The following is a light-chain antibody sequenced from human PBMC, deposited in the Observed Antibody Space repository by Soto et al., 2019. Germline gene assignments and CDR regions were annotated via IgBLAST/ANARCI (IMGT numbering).Light chain of an antibody. Sequence: QSALTQPPSASGSPGQSLTISCTGTSSDAGGYNYVSWYQQRPGKAPKLVIYEVTKRPSGVPDRFSGSKSGSTASLTVSGLQADDEAEYYCASYAGTKLFVFGSGTKLTVL. CDR3: ASYAGTKLFV. CDR2: EVT. CDR1: SSDAGGYNY. J-gene: IGLJ1*01. V-gene: IGLV2-8*01.